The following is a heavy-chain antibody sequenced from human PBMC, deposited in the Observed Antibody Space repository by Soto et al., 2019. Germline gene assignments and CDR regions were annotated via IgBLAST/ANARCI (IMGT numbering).Heavy chain of an antibody. J-gene: IGHJ2*01. V-gene: IGHV1-69*12. CDR3: ARGGHDYGDLRWYFDL. CDR2: IIPIFGTA. Sequence: QVQLVQSGAEVKKPGSSVKVSCKASGGTFSSYAISWVRQAPGQGLEWMGGIIPIFGTANYAQKFQGRVTIAADESTSTAYMELSSLRSEDTAVYYCARGGHDYGDLRWYFDLWGRGTLVTVSS. D-gene: IGHD4-17*01. CDR1: GGTFSSYA.